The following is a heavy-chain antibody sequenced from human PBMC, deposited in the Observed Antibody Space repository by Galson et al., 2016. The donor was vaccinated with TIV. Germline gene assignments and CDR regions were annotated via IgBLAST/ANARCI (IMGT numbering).Heavy chain of an antibody. J-gene: IGHJ3*02. Sequence: CDISGDSVSSDSAAWNWVRQSPSRGLEWLGRTYYRSRWYYDYKVSVRSRITINTDTYKNKFSLRLNSVTPEDTDVYYCTRAVGKNCYATCETFDSWGQGTMVTVSS. CDR1: GDSVSSDSAA. CDR2: TYYRSRWYY. V-gene: IGHV6-1*01. CDR3: TRAVGKNCYATCETFDS. D-gene: IGHD2-2*01.